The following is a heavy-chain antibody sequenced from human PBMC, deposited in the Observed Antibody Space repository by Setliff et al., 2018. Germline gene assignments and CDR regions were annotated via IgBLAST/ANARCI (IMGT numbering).Heavy chain of an antibody. D-gene: IGHD2-2*01. CDR3: ARDGVGVPAIDYGMDV. Sequence: GASVKVSCKTSGYPFTDYYIHWVRQAPGQGLEWMGRINPNSGATNFAQKLQGRVTITGDTSASTAYMELSSLRSEDTAVYYCARDGVGVPAIDYGMDVWGQGTTVTVSS. CDR2: INPNSGAT. J-gene: IGHJ6*02. CDR1: GYPFTDYY. V-gene: IGHV1-2*06.